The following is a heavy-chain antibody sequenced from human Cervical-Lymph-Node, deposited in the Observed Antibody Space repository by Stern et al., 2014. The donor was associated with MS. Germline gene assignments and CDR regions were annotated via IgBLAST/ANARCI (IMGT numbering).Heavy chain of an antibody. V-gene: IGHV3-33*01. CDR1: GFSFNSYG. CDR3: ARDLGSGWTREGFDY. Sequence: VHLVESGGGVVQPGRSLRLSCAASGFSFNSYGMNWVRQAPGKGPEWVAVIWYDGSNEYYADSVKGRFTISRDNSNNTLFLQMNSLRAEDTAVYYCARDLGSGWTREGFDYWGQGTLVTVSS. CDR2: IWYDGSNE. J-gene: IGHJ4*02. D-gene: IGHD6-19*01.